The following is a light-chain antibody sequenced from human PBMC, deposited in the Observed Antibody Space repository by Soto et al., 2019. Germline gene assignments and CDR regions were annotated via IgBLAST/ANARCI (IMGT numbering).Light chain of an antibody. Sequence: EIVMTQSPATLSVSPGERVTLSCRASQSVSDNLAWYQQKPGQAPRLLIYGASTRATGIPARFSGSGSGTEFTLTISSLQSEDFAVYYCQQYNNWPPLITFGQGTRLEIK. CDR1: QSVSDN. V-gene: IGKV3-15*01. J-gene: IGKJ5*01. CDR2: GAS. CDR3: QQYNNWPPLIT.